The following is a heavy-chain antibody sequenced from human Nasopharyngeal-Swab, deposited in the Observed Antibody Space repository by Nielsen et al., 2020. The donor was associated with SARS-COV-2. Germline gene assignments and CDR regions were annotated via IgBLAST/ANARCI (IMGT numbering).Heavy chain of an antibody. V-gene: IGHV4-59*08. CDR1: GGSITGYY. J-gene: IGHJ6*02. Sequence: SETLSLTCTVSGGSITGYYWSWIRQPPGKGLEWIGNIYYTGSTKYNPSLKSRVTISVDTSRNQFSLKLSSVTAADTAVYYCARHGADCSNGVCQTYYYFAMDVWGQGTTVSVSS. D-gene: IGHD2-8*01. CDR3: ARHGADCSNGVCQTYYYFAMDV. CDR2: IYYTGST.